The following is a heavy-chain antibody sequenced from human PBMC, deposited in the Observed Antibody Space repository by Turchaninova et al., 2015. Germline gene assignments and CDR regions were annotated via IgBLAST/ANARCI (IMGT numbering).Heavy chain of an antibody. J-gene: IGHJ4*02. Sequence: QVQLQESGPGLVKPSETLSPTCTVSGGSISSYFCSWVRQPPGKGLEWIGYIYYSGSTNYNPSLKSRVTISVDTSKNQFSLKLSSVTAADTAVYYCAAFWSGYSYWGQGTLVTVSS. CDR2: IYYSGST. V-gene: IGHV4-59*01. CDR3: AAFWSGYSY. D-gene: IGHD3-3*01. CDR1: GGSISSYF.